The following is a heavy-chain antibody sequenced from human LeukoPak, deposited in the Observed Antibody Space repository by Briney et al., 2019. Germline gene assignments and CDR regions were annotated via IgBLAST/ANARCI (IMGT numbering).Heavy chain of an antibody. CDR3: ARNYYDSSGYRDNAFDI. D-gene: IGHD3-22*01. CDR2: ISSSSSYK. J-gene: IGHJ3*02. CDR1: GFTFSSYS. V-gene: IGHV3-21*04. Sequence: GGSLRLSCAASGFTFSSYSMNWVRQAPGKGLEWVASISSSSSYKYYADSLKGRFTISRDNAKNSLYLQMNSLRAEDTALYYCARNYYDSSGYRDNAFDIWGQGTMVTVSS.